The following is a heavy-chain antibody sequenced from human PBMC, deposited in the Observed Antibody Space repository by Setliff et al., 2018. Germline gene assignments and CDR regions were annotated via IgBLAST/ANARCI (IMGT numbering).Heavy chain of an antibody. CDR2: IIPILGIA. D-gene: IGHD6-19*01. CDR1: GGTFSSYA. J-gene: IGHJ3*02. Sequence: SVKVSCKASGGTFSSYAISWVRQAPGQGLEWMGGIIPILGIANYAQKFQGRVTITADESTSTAYMELSSLRSEDTAVYYCASPRGAVAGTLDAFDIWGQGTMVTVS. CDR3: ASPRGAVAGTLDAFDI. V-gene: IGHV1-69*10.